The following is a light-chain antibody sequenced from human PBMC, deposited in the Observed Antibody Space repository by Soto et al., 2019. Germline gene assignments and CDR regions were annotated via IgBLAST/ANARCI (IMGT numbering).Light chain of an antibody. CDR1: SSNIGSFYD. V-gene: IGLV1-40*01. CDR2: GDN. CDR3: QSYDNSLNHVV. Sequence: QSVLTQPPAVSGAPGQRVTIPCTGSSSNIGSFYDVHWYQQLPGTVPKLLIYGDNNRPSGVPDRFSASKSGTAASLAITGLQAEDEADYYCQSYDNSLNHVVFGGGPQLTVL. J-gene: IGLJ2*01.